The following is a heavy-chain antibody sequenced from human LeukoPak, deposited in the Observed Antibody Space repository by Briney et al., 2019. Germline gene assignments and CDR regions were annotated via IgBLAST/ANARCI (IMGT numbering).Heavy chain of an antibody. D-gene: IGHD6-19*01. V-gene: IGHV3-23*01. CDR1: GFTFSSYA. CDR2: ISGSGGGT. J-gene: IGHJ4*02. Sequence: GGSLRLSCAASGFTFSSYAMSWVRQAPEKGLEWVSTISGSGGGTYYADSVKGRFTISRDNSKNTMYLQMNSLRAEDTAVYYCAKGVSGWYTFDYCGQGTLVTVSS. CDR3: AKGVSGWYTFDY.